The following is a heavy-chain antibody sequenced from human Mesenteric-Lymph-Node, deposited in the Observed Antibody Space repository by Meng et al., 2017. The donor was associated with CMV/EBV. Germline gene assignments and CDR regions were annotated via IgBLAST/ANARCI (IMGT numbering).Heavy chain of an antibody. CDR3: ARVTAVHFDF. CDR2: ISCSHTYI. CDR1: GFTFSSYS. V-gene: IGHV3-21*01. Sequence: GGSLRLSCAASGFTFSSYSMNWVRQAPGKGLEWVSSISCSHTYIQCADSVKGRFTISRDNAKNSVYLQMNSLRAEDTAVYYCARVTAVHFDFWGQGTLVTVSS. D-gene: IGHD1-14*01. J-gene: IGHJ4*02.